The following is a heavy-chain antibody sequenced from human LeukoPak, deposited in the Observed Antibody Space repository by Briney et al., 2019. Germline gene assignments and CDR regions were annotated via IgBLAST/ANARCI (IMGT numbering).Heavy chain of an antibody. D-gene: IGHD1-26*01. CDR2: ISSSSSTI. CDR3: ARDVVGATRDYYFDY. Sequence: GGSLRLSCAASGFTFSSYSMNWVRQAPGKGLEWVSYISSSSSTIYYADSVKGRFTISRDNAKNSLYLQMNSLRAEDTAVYYCARDVVGATRDYYFDYWGQGTLVTVSS. V-gene: IGHV3-48*04. J-gene: IGHJ4*02. CDR1: GFTFSSYS.